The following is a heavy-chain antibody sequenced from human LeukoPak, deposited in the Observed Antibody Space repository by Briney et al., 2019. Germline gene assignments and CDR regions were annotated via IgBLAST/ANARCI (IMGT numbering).Heavy chain of an antibody. J-gene: IGHJ5*02. V-gene: IGHV4-61*02. CDR2: IHTSEST. CDR1: GGSISSGSYY. Sequence: SETLSLTCTVSGGSISSGSYYWSWIRQPAGKGLEWIGRIHTSESTNYNPSLKSRVTTSVDTSKNQFSLKLSSVTAADTAVYYCARGNWFDPWGQGTLVTVSS. CDR3: ARGNWFDP.